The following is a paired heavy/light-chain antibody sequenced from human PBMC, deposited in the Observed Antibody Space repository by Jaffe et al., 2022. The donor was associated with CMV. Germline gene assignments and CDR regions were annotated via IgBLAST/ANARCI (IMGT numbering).Heavy chain of an antibody. V-gene: IGHV3-23*04. J-gene: IGHJ3*02. Sequence: EVQLVESGGGLVQPGESLRLSCAASGFTFFNYDMNWVRQAPGKGPEWVSAISGRGDYIYYTDSVKGRFTISRDNSKNMLYLQMNSLRAEDTAVYYCAKESGYITGWDVFDMWGQGTMVTVSS. CDR1: GFTFFNYD. D-gene: IGHD6-19*01. CDR2: ISGRGDYI. CDR3: AKESGYITGWDVFDM.
Light chain of an antibody. V-gene: IGKV1-NL1*01. CDR2: AAS. CDR3: QQYYSAPPT. CDR1: QDIRNS. J-gene: IGKJ1*01. Sequence: DIQMTQSPSSLSASVGDRVTITCRASQDIRNSLAWYRQKPGRAPQLLLYAASRLESGVPSGFSGSGSGTDYTLTISSLQPEDFATYYCQQYYSAPPTFGQGTKVEIK.